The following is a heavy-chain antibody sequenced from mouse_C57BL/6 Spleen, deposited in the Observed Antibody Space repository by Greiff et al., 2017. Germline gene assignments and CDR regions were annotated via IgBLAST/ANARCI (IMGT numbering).Heavy chain of an antibody. CDR3: ARSESNYPAWFAY. CDR1: GYTFTSYW. Sequence: QVQLQQPGAELVMPGASVKLSCKASGYTFTSYWMHWVKQRPGQGLEWIGELDPSDSYTNYNQKFKGKSTLTVDKSSSTAYMQLSSLTSEDSAVYYCARSESNYPAWFAYWGQGTLVTVSA. CDR2: LDPSDSYT. V-gene: IGHV1-69*01. J-gene: IGHJ3*01. D-gene: IGHD2-5*01.